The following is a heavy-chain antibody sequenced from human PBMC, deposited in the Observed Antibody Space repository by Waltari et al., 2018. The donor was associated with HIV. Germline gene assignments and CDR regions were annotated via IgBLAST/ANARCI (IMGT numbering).Heavy chain of an antibody. Sequence: QVQLVQSGAEVKKHGPSVKVACQSSRGTVSSYAVSWVRQAPGPGLEWMGGIIPLCGTVHYAQKFQGRVTITADGSTSTVYMELSSLRSEDTAVYYCARDKAHNDVWSGYVSWGQGTLVTVSS. CDR2: IIPLCGTV. J-gene: IGHJ5*02. V-gene: IGHV1-69*01. D-gene: IGHD3-3*01. CDR1: RGTVSSYA. CDR3: ARDKAHNDVWSGYVS.